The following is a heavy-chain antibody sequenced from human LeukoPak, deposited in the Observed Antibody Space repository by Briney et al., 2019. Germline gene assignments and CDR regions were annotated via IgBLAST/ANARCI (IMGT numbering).Heavy chain of an antibody. V-gene: IGHV1-69*01. CDR2: IIPIFGTA. CDR1: GGTFSSYA. J-gene: IGHJ3*02. D-gene: IGHD1-26*01. Sequence: GASVKVSCKASGGTFSSYAISWVRQAPGQGLEWMEGIIPIFGTANYAQKFQGRVTITADESTSTAYMELSSLRSEDTAVYYCARIGVPGSYLTGAFDIWGQGTMVTVSS. CDR3: ARIGVPGSYLTGAFDI.